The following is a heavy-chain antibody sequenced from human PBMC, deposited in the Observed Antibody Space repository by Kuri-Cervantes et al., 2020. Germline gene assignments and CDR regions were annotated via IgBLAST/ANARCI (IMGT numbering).Heavy chain of an antibody. J-gene: IGHJ3*02. CDR3: ARAPRGGDAFDI. Sequence: ASVKVSCKASGYTFTDYYMHWVRQAPGQGLEWMGWINPNSGATNYAQKFQDRVTMTRDTSISTAYMELSRLRSDDTAVYYCARAPRGGDAFDIWGQGTMVTVSS. CDR1: GYTFTDYY. V-gene: IGHV1-2*02. D-gene: IGHD3-10*01. CDR2: INPNSGAT.